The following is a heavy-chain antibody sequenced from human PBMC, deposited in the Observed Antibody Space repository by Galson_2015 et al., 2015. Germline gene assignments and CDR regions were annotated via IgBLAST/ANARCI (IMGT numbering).Heavy chain of an antibody. V-gene: IGHV3-53*01. CDR1: GFTVSSHY. CDR3: ARADCSDSDCPHAFDI. CDR2: IYSGGST. J-gene: IGHJ3*02. Sequence: SLRLSCAASGFTVSSHYMSWVRQAPRKGLEWVSVIYSGGSTYYADSVKGRFTVSRDNSKNTLHLQMNSLRAEDTAVYYCARADCSDSDCPHAFDIWGQGTMVTVSS. D-gene: IGHD2-15*01.